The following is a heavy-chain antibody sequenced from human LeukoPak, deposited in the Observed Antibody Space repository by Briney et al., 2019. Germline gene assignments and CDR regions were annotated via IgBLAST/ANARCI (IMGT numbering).Heavy chain of an antibody. CDR1: GYTFTSHV. CDR2: INAGNGNT. Sequence: ASVKVSCKASGYTFTSHVIHWVRQAPGQRLEWMGWINAGNGNTEYSQKLQGRVTITRDTSASTAYMELTSLRSEETAVYYCARAGRDDSNWFDPWGQGTLVTVSS. V-gene: IGHV1-3*01. J-gene: IGHJ5*02. CDR3: ARAGRDDSNWFDP. D-gene: IGHD1-1*01.